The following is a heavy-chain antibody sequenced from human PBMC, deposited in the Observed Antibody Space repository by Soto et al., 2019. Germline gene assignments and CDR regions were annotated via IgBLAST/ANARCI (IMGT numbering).Heavy chain of an antibody. J-gene: IGHJ5*01. V-gene: IGHV4-34*01. CDR1: GGSFSGHS. CDR2: INHSGRV. CDR3: STRAYDTNGYYRFDP. Sequence: PSETLSLTCAVYGGSFSGHSWTWIRQSPGKGLEWIGDINHSGRVNYSPSLKSRVTISLDTSKNQFSLTLSAVTAADTAMYYCSTRAYDTNGYYRFDPWGQGTRATVSS. D-gene: IGHD3-22*01.